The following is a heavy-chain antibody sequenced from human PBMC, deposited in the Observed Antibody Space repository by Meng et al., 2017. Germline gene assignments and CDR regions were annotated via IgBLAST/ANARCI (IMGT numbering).Heavy chain of an antibody. CDR1: GGTFSSYT. CDR2: INPSGGST. CDR3: ARASGRVPSYYDSSGYPHYFDY. V-gene: IGHV1-46*01. Sequence: ASVKVSCKASGGTFSSYTISWVRQAPGQGLEWMGIINPSGGSTSYAQKFQGRVTMTRDTSTSTVYMELSSLRSEDTAVYYCARASGRVPSYYDSSGYPHYFDYWGQGTLVTVSS. J-gene: IGHJ4*02. D-gene: IGHD3-22*01.